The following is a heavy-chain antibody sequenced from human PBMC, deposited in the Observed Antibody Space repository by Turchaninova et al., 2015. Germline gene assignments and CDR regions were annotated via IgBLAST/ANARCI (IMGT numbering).Heavy chain of an antibody. V-gene: IGHV2-5*02. Sequence: QITLKESGPTLVKPTQTLTLTSTFSGFSLITSVVGVGGIRQPPGKALQWLALIDGDDDKRDIPSLKSRLTITKDTSKNQMVLRMTNMDPVDTATYYCTHIRYYEFWSGGRSPTSMDVWGKGTTVTVSS. CDR3: THIRYYEFWSGGRSPTSMDV. CDR2: IDGDDDK. D-gene: IGHD3-3*01. CDR1: GFSLITSVVG. J-gene: IGHJ6*03.